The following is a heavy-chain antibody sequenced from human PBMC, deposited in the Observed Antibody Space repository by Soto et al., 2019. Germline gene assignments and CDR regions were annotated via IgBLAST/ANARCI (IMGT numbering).Heavy chain of an antibody. Sequence: QVQLVESGGGVVQPGRSLRLSCAASGFPFTSYGMHWVRQAPGKGLDWVALISYDGSNKYYADSVKGRFTISRDNSNHTLYLQMSSLRVEYTAVYYCAGGKYYFDYCGQGTLVSVSS. V-gene: IGHV3-30*03. CDR3: AGGKYYFDY. CDR1: GFPFTSYG. CDR2: ISYDGSNK. J-gene: IGHJ4*02. D-gene: IGHD2-15*01.